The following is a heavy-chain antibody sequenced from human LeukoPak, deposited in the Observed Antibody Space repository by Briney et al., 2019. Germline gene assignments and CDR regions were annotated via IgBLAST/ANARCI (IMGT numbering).Heavy chain of an antibody. CDR3: ARDRDSGSYSGSVDY. Sequence: ASVKVSCKASGYTFTSYYMHWVRQALGQGLEWMGIINPSGGSTSYAQKFQGRVTMTRDTSTSTVYMELSSLRSEDTAVYYCARDRDSGSYSGSVDYWGQGTLVTVSS. CDR1: GYTFTSYY. D-gene: IGHD1-26*01. J-gene: IGHJ4*02. CDR2: INPSGGST. V-gene: IGHV1-46*01.